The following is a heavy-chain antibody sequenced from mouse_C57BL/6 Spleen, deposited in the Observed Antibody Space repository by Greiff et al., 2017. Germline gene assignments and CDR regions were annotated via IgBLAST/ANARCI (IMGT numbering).Heavy chain of an antibody. CDR2: IYPGDGDT. D-gene: IGHD2-5*01. CDR3: ARFRNYVDYFDY. CDR1: GYAFSSSW. J-gene: IGHJ2*01. V-gene: IGHV1-82*01. Sequence: VKLQESGPELVKPGASVTISCKASGYAFSSSWMNWVKQRPGKGLEWIGRIYPGDGDTNYNGKFKGKATLTADKSSSTAYMQLSSLTSEDSAVYFCARFRNYVDYFDYWGQGTTLTVSS.